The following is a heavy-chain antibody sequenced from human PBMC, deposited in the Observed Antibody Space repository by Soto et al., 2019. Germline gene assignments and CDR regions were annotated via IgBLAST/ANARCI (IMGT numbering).Heavy chain of an antibody. V-gene: IGHV3-23*01. D-gene: IGHD2-2*01. CDR2: ISGSGGST. Sequence: SLRLSCAASGFTFISYAMSWVRQAPGKGLEWVSAISGSGGSTYYADSVKGRFTISRDNSKNTLYLQMNSLRAEDTAVYYCAKDGLPGYCSSTSCRNAFDIWGQGTMVTVSS. J-gene: IGHJ3*02. CDR3: AKDGLPGYCSSTSCRNAFDI. CDR1: GFTFISYA.